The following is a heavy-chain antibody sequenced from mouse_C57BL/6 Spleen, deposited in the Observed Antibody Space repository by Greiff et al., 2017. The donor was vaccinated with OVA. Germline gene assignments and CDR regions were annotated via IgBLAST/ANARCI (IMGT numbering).Heavy chain of an antibody. V-gene: IGHV1-64*01. CDR2: IHPNSGST. J-gene: IGHJ2*01. Sequence: QVQLQQPGAELVKPGASVKLSCKASGYTFTSYWMHWVKQRPGQGLEWIGMIHPNSGSTKYHEKFKSKATLTVDKSSSTAYMQLSSLTSEDSAVYYGARGHYYGSSYYFDYWGQGTTLTVSS. CDR1: GYTFTSYW. CDR3: ARGHYYGSSYYFDY. D-gene: IGHD1-1*01.